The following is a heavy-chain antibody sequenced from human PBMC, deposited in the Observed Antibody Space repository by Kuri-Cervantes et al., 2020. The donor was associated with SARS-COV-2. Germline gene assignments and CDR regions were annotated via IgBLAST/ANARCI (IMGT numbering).Heavy chain of an antibody. J-gene: IGHJ6*03. D-gene: IGHD2-21*02. CDR1: GFTFEDYA. CDR2: ISGDGDST. V-gene: IGHV3-43D*03. CDR3: AKDRGDFWYYYMDV. Sequence: GGSLRLSCAASGFTFEDYAMHWVRQAPGRGLEWVSVISGDGDSTYYADSVKGRFTISRDNSKSSLYLQMNSLRVEDTALYHCAKDRGDFWYYYMDVWGKGTTVTVSS.